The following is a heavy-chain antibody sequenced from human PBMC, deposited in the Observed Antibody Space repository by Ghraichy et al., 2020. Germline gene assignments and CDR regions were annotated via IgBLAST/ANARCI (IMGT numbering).Heavy chain of an antibody. CDR3: AREGDLWFGEVGWFDP. Sequence: SETLSLTCTVSGGSISSYYWSWIRQPPGKGLEWIGYIYYSGSTNYNPSLKSRVTISVDTSKNQFSLKLSSVTAADTAVYYCAREGDLWFGEVGWFDPWGQGTLFTVSS. CDR2: IYYSGST. D-gene: IGHD3-10*01. CDR1: GGSISSYY. J-gene: IGHJ5*02. V-gene: IGHV4-59*01.